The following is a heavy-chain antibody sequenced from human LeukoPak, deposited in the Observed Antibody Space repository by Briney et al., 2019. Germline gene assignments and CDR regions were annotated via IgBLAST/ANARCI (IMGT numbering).Heavy chain of an antibody. V-gene: IGHV3-23*01. Sequence: PGGSLRLSCAASGFTFSSYAMSWVRQAPGKGLEWVSAISGSGGSTYYADSVKGRFAVSRDDSRNTVYLQMNNLRAEDTAVYYCTRGSYGDYEYWGQGTLVTVSS. CDR2: ISGSGGST. CDR3: TRGSYGDYEY. J-gene: IGHJ4*02. D-gene: IGHD4-17*01. CDR1: GFTFSSYA.